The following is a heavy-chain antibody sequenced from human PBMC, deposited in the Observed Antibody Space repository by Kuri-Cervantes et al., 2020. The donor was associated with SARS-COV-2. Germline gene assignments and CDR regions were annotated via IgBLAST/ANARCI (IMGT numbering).Heavy chain of an antibody. CDR2: IYNGGTT. CDR1: EFSVSSNF. J-gene: IGHJ4*02. CDR3: AIAAAEFFDY. Sequence: GESLKISCAVSEFSVSSNFMNWVRQAPGKGLEWVSVIYNGGTTNYANSVRDRFIISRDNSRNTLYLQMNSLRAEDTAVYYCAIAAAEFFDYWGQGTLVTVSS. V-gene: IGHV3-66*01. D-gene: IGHD6-13*01.